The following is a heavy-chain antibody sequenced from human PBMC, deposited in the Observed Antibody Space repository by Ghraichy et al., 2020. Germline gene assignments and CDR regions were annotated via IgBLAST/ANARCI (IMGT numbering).Heavy chain of an antibody. CDR3: ARDSIIVVVPAAIYIPDAFDI. V-gene: IGHV3-33*01. Sequence: GGSLRLSCAASGFTFSSYGMHWVRQAPGKGLEWVAVIWYDGSNKYYADSVKGRFTISRDNSKNTLYLQMNSLRAEDTAVYYCARDSIIVVVPAAIYIPDAFDIWGQGTMVTVSS. CDR2: IWYDGSNK. CDR1: GFTFSSYG. J-gene: IGHJ3*02. D-gene: IGHD2-2*02.